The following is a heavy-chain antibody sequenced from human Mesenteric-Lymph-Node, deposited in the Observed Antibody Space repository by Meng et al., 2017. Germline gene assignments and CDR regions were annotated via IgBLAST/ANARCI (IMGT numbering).Heavy chain of an antibody. CDR3: ASLYGDSSVWYLDL. CDR1: GGSISSGNHY. J-gene: IGHJ2*01. CDR2: IYYSGST. D-gene: IGHD4-17*01. Sequence: GPLPGSGPGLVKPSQTLSLTCTVSGGSISSGNHYWSWIRQHPGKGLEYIGYIYYSGSTYYNPSLKSRVIISVDTSKNQFSLRLNSVTAADTAVYYCASLYGDSSVWYLDLWGRGTLVTVSS. V-gene: IGHV4-31*03.